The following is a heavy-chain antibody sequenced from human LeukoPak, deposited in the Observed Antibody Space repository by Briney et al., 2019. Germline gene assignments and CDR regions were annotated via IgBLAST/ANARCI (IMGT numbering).Heavy chain of an antibody. Sequence: GGSLRLSCAASGFTFSSYSMNWVRQAPGKGLEWVSAISGSGGSTYYAASVKGRFTISRDNSKNTLYLQMNSLRAEDTAVYYCAKEDYGWPPYFDYWGQGTLVTVSS. J-gene: IGHJ4*02. CDR1: GFTFSSYS. CDR2: ISGSGGST. D-gene: IGHD3-10*01. CDR3: AKEDYGWPPYFDY. V-gene: IGHV3-23*01.